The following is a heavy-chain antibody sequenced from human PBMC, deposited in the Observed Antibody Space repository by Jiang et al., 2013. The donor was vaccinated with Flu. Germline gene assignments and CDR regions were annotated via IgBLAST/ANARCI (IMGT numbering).Heavy chain of an antibody. D-gene: IGHD3-10*01. Sequence: LLKPSETLSLTCTVSGGSISGYYWNWIRQPAGKGLEWIGRIYISGSTNYNPSLKSRVIMSVDTSKNQFSLKLSSVTAADTAVYYCARAITLVRGVVWDAFDIWGQGTMVTVSS. CDR1: GGSISGYY. CDR2: IYISGST. V-gene: IGHV4-4*07. J-gene: IGHJ3*02. CDR3: ARAITLVRGVVWDAFDI.